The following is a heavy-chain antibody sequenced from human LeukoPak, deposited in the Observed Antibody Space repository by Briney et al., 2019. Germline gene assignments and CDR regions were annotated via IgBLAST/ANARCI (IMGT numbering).Heavy chain of an antibody. Sequence: SETLSLTCTVSGGSISSGGYYWSWIRQHPGKGLEWIGEINHSGSTNYNPSLKSRLTISVDTSKNQFSLKLSSVTAADTAVYYCAITYYDFWSGYSDYWGQGILVTVSS. J-gene: IGHJ4*02. CDR3: AITYYDFWSGYSDY. CDR1: GGSISSGGYY. D-gene: IGHD3-3*01. CDR2: INHSGST. V-gene: IGHV4-39*07.